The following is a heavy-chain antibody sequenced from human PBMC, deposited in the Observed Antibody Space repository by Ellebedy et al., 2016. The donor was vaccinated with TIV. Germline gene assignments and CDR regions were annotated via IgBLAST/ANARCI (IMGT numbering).Heavy chain of an antibody. CDR1: GYTFTNYD. CDR2: ISGYNGNT. J-gene: IGHJ4*02. V-gene: IGHV1-18*01. Sequence: AASVKVSCKASGYTFTNYDIIWVRQATGQGLEWMGWISGYNGNTNYAQKLQGRVTMTSDTSTNTAYMELRSLRSDDTAVYYCATDRGRRRSLDYWGQGTLVTVSS. D-gene: IGHD3-10*01. CDR3: ATDRGRRRSLDY.